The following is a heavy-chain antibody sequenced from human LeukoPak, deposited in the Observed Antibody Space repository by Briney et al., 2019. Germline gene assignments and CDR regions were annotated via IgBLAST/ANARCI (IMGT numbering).Heavy chain of an antibody. CDR2: MYYSGST. J-gene: IGHJ4*02. CDR1: SGSISSYY. CDR3: ATSYSSSWPEIDY. D-gene: IGHD6-13*01. V-gene: IGHV4-59*04. Sequence: PSETLSLTCTVSSGSISSYYWSWIRQPPGKGLEWIGTMYYSGSTYYNPSLESRLTMSVDTSKNQFSLKLSSVTAADTALYYCATSYSSSWPEIDYWGQGTVVTVSS.